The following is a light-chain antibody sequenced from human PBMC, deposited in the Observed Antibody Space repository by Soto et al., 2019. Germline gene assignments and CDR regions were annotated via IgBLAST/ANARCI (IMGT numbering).Light chain of an antibody. V-gene: IGKV3-20*01. Sequence: IVLTLSPATLSLSPGEGATLSCRASKSLSGSYLAWYQQIPGQTPRLLIFGASNRATGVPDRFSGSDSVSDVTLAIYILYTEDFGVYYCHQYGSSPSYSFGHGNKLEI. J-gene: IGKJ2*01. CDR3: HQYGSSPSYS. CDR2: GAS. CDR1: KSLSGSY.